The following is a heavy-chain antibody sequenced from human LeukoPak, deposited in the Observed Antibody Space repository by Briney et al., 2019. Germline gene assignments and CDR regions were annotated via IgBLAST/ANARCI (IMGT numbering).Heavy chain of an antibody. J-gene: IGHJ4*02. CDR3: AKIAAAAPGTFDY. CDR2: ISGSGGST. CDR1: RFTFSSYG. V-gene: IGHV3-23*01. D-gene: IGHD6-13*01. Sequence: GVLRLSCAASRFTFSSYGMNWVRQAPGKGLEWVSAISGSGGSTYYADSVKGRFTISRDNSKNTLYLQMNSLRAEDTAVYYCAKIAAAAPGTFDYWGQGTLVTVSS.